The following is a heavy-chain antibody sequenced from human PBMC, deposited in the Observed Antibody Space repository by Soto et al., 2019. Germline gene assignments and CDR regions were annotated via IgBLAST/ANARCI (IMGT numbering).Heavy chain of an antibody. Sequence: ASVKVSCKASGYTFTSYDINWVRQATGQGLEWMGWMNPNSGNTGYAQKFQGRVTMTRNTSISTAYMELSSLRAEDTAVYYCAKDHGTYGPNWIDSWGQGTLVTVS. CDR3: AKDHGTYGPNWIDS. V-gene: IGHV1-8*01. J-gene: IGHJ5*01. CDR2: MNPNSGNT. D-gene: IGHD3-10*01. CDR1: GYTFTSYD.